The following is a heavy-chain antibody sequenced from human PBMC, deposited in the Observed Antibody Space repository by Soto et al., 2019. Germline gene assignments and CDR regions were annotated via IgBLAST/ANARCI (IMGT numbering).Heavy chain of an antibody. D-gene: IGHD2-2*01. Sequence: AASVKVSCKASGGTFSSYTISWVRQAPGQGLEWMGRIIPIPGIANYAQKFQGRVTITADKSTSTAYMELSSLRSEDTAVYYCARDIALDCSSTSCTGDAFDIWGQGTMVTVSS. CDR2: IIPIPGIA. V-gene: IGHV1-69*04. J-gene: IGHJ3*02. CDR3: ARDIALDCSSTSCTGDAFDI. CDR1: GGTFSSYT.